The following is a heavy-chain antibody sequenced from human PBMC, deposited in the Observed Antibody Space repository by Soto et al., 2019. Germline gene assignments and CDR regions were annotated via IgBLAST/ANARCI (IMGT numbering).Heavy chain of an antibody. J-gene: IGHJ6*02. V-gene: IGHV5-51*01. CDR3: ARTAAAGKYYYGVDV. D-gene: IGHD6-13*01. CDR2: IYPGDSDT. Sequence: PGESLKISCKGSGYSFTSYWICWVRQMPGKGLEWMGIIYPGDSDTRYSPSFQGQVTISADKSISTAYLQWSSLKASDTAMYYCARTAAAGKYYYGVDVWGQGTTVTVSS. CDR1: GYSFTSYW.